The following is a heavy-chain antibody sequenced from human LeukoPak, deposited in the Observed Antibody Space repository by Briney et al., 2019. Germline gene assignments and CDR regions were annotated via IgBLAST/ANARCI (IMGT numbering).Heavy chain of an antibody. Sequence: GGSLRLSCAASGFTFSSYAMSWVRQAPGKGLEWVSAISGSGGSTYYADSVKGRSTISRDNSKNTLYLQMNSLRAEDTAVYYCAKGYYDSSGYWPVAFDIWGQGTMVTVSS. V-gene: IGHV3-23*01. CDR2: ISGSGGST. CDR3: AKGYYDSSGYWPVAFDI. D-gene: IGHD3-22*01. CDR1: GFTFSSYA. J-gene: IGHJ3*02.